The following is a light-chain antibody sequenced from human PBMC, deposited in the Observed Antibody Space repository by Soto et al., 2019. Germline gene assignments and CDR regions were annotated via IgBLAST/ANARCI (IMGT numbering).Light chain of an antibody. CDR1: QDITKY. Sequence: DIQMTQSPSSLSASVGDRVTITCQASQDITKYLNWYQQKPGKAPKLLIYDVTKLETGVPSRFSGSGFGTEFTFTISSLQPEDIATYYCHQYDKLPLTFGQGTKLEIK. CDR3: HQYDKLPLT. CDR2: DVT. V-gene: IGKV1-33*01. J-gene: IGKJ2*01.